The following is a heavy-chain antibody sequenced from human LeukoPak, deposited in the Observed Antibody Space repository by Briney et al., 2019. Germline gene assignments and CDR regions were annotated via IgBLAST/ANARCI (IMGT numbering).Heavy chain of an antibody. D-gene: IGHD3-22*01. J-gene: IGHJ3*02. CDR3: ARELYSSGYHDAFDI. CDR2: INHSGST. V-gene: IGHV4-34*01. CDR1: GGSFSDYY. Sequence: SETLSLTCAVYGGSFSDYYWSWIRQPPGKELEWIGEINHSGSTNYNPSLKSRVTISVDTSKNQFSLKLSSVTAADTAVYYCARELYSSGYHDAFDIWGQGTMVIVSS.